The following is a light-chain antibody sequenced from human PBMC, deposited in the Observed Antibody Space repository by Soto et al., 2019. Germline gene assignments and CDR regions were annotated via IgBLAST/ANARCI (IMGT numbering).Light chain of an antibody. V-gene: IGKV3-15*01. CDR2: GAS. CDR1: QSVSSN. Sequence: RVMTQAPATLCVSPGGRATLCCRASQSVSSNLAWYQQKPGKAPSLLIYGASTRATGTPARFTGSGSGTAFTLTISSLKSEDCPIYYCQQYHTWPITFGGGTKV. J-gene: IGKJ4*01. CDR3: QQYHTWPIT.